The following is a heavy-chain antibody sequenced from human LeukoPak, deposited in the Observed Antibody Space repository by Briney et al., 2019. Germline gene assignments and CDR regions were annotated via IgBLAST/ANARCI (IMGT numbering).Heavy chain of an antibody. J-gene: IGHJ6*02. CDR1: GGSISSYY. V-gene: IGHV4-59*01. CDR2: IYYSGST. Sequence: SETLSLTCTVSGGSISSYYWSWIRQPPGKGLEWIGYIYYSGSTNYNPSLKSRVTISVDTSKNQFSLKLSSVTAADTAVYYCARDRSKYYGMDVWDQGTTVTVSS. CDR3: ARDRSKYYGMDV.